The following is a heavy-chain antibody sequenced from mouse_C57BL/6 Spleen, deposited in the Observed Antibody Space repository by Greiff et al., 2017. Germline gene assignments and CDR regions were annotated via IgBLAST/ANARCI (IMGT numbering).Heavy chain of an antibody. CDR3: TPYGSSPFAY. J-gene: IGHJ3*01. V-gene: IGHV14-4*01. Sequence: EVQLQQSGAELVRPGASVKLSCTASGFNIKDDYMHWVKQRPERGLEWIGWIDPENGDTEYASKFQGKATITADKSSNTAYLQLSSLTSEDAAVYYCTPYGSSPFAYWGQGTLVTVSA. CDR2: IDPENGDT. D-gene: IGHD1-1*01. CDR1: GFNIKDDY.